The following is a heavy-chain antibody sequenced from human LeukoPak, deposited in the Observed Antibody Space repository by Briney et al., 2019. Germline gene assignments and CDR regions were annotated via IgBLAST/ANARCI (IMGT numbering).Heavy chain of an antibody. V-gene: IGHV3-21*01. J-gene: IGHJ4*02. CDR1: GFTFSSYS. CDR3: AREAAMVDY. Sequence: PGGSLRLSCAASGFTFSSYSMNWVRQAPGKGLEWVSSISRSSNYKYYADSVKGRFTISRDNAKNSLYLQMNSLRAEDTAVYYCAREAAMVDYWGQGTLVTVSS. D-gene: IGHD5-18*01. CDR2: ISRSSNYK.